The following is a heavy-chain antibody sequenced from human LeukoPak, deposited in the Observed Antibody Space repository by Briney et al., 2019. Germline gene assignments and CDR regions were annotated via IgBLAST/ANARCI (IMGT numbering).Heavy chain of an antibody. V-gene: IGHV3-49*04. D-gene: IGHD3-22*01. Sequence: GGSLRLSCKASGFTFGDYAMSWVRQAPGKGLEWVGFVRSKAYGGTTEYAASVKGRFTISRDGSRSIAYLQMNSLKTEDTAVYYCTHDSSAYAYCFDYWGLGTLVTVSS. CDR3: THDSSAYAYCFDY. J-gene: IGHJ4*02. CDR2: VRSKAYGGTT. CDR1: GFTFGDYA.